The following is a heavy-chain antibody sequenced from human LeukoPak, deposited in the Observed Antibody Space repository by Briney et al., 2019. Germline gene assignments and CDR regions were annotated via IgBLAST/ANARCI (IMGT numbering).Heavy chain of an antibody. D-gene: IGHD6-13*01. CDR3: AKDRSNSWTFDY. CDR1: GFPFSRNG. V-gene: IGHV3-30*18. CDR2: ITYDGSNK. Sequence: GSLRLSCAGSGFPFSRNGMHRVRQAPGKGLEWVAVITYDGSNKYYADSVKGRFTISRDTSRNTLYLQMNSLRAEDTAVYYCAKDRSNSWTFDYWGQGTLVTVSS. J-gene: IGHJ4*02.